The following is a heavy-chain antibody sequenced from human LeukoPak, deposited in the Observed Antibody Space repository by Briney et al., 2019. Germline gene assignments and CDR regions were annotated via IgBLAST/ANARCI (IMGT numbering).Heavy chain of an antibody. V-gene: IGHV4-39*07. CDR1: GGSISGSSYY. Sequence: SETLSLTCTVSGGSISGSSYYWGWIRQPPGKGLEWIGGVYYSGSTYYNPSLKSRVTISVDTSKNQFSLKLSSVTAADTAVYYCARVGYSYGSHYFDYWGQGTLVTVSS. CDR2: VYYSGST. D-gene: IGHD5-18*01. CDR3: ARVGYSYGSHYFDY. J-gene: IGHJ4*02.